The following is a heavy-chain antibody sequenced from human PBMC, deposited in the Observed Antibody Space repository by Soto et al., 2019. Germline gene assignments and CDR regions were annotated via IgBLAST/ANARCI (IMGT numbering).Heavy chain of an antibody. V-gene: IGHV1-18*04. CDR1: GYTFTSYG. CDR2: XSXXNXXX. J-gene: IGHJ4*02. Sequence: ASVKVSRMASGYTFTSYGISLVRQAPGKGLEXMGXXSXXNXXXXXAXXLQGRVTMTTDTSTSTAYMELRSLRSDETGIYYCARLRPQRDSPFDYWGQGTLVTVSS. CDR3: ARLRPQRDSPFDY. D-gene: IGHD6-25*01.